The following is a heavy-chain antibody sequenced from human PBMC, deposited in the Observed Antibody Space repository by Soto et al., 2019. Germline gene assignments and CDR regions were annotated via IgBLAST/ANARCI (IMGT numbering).Heavy chain of an antibody. CDR3: ARDRITTRGDAFDL. CDR1: GGTFSTYI. CDR2: IIPIPDIT. D-gene: IGHD3-3*01. V-gene: IGHV1-69*08. Sequence: QVQLVQSGAEVRKPGSSVKVSCKAPGGTFSTYIISWVRQAPGQGLEWMGRIIPIPDITNYAQKSQGRVTGTADRSTSTAYTELTSLKSEDTAVYYCARDRITTRGDAFDLWGQGTMVTVSS. J-gene: IGHJ3*01.